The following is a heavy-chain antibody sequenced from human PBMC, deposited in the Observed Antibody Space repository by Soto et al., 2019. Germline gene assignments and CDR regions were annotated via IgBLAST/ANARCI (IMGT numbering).Heavy chain of an antibody. D-gene: IGHD2-15*01. J-gene: IGHJ4*02. Sequence: PSETPSLTCTVSGGSISSAGYYLSWIHQHPGKGLEWIGYIYCSGSTYYNPSLKSRVTISVDTSKNQFSLKLSSVTAADTAVYYWARKAGLGYCSGGSCYFDYWGQGTLVTVSS. CDR2: IYCSGST. V-gene: IGHV4-31*03. CDR1: GGSISSAGYY. CDR3: ARKAGLGYCSGGSCYFDY.